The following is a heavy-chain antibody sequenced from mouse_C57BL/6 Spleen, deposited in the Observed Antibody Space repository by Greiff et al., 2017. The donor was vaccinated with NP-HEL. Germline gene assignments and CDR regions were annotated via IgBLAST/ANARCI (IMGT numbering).Heavy chain of an antibody. V-gene: IGHV14-4*01. CDR2: IDPENGDT. J-gene: IGHJ2*01. Sequence: EVHLVESGAELVRPGASVKLSCTASGFNIKDDYMHWVKQRPEQGLEWIGWIDPENGDTEYASKFQGKATITADTSSNTAYLQLSSLTSEDTAVYYCTRFPDDWGQGTTLTVSS. CDR3: TRFPDD. CDR1: GFNIKDDY.